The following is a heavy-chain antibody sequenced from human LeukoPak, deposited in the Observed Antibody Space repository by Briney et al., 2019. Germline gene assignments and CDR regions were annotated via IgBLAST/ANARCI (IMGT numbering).Heavy chain of an antibody. J-gene: IGHJ4*02. CDR3: ARAIDLWLDAFDY. CDR1: GDSISSYF. CDR2: INHSGST. Sequence: SETLSLTCSVSGDSISSYFWAWIRQPPGKGLEWIGEINHSGSTNYNPSLKSRVTISVDTSKNQFSLKLSSVTAADTAVYYCARAIDLWLDAFDYWGQGTLVTVSS. D-gene: IGHD3-10*01. V-gene: IGHV4-34*01.